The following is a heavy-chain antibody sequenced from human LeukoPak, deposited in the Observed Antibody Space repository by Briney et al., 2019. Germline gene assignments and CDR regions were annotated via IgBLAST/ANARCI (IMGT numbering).Heavy chain of an antibody. V-gene: IGHV3-23*01. CDR2: ISGSGGST. Sequence: AASLRLSCAASGFTFSSYAMSWVRQAPGKGLEWVSGISGSGGSTYYADSVKGRFTTSRDNSKNTLYLQMNSLRAEDTAVYYCAKDLAVAGTRNWDRGLDYWGQGTLVTVSS. J-gene: IGHJ4*02. CDR1: GFTFSSYA. CDR3: AKDLAVAGTRNWDRGLDY. D-gene: IGHD6-19*01.